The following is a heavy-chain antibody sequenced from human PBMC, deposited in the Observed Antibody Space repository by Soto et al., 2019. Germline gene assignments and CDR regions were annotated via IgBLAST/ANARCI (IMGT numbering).Heavy chain of an antibody. CDR1: GYSIGSGYY. CDR3: ARGKGHTGLNCFDP. D-gene: IGHD2-21*02. CDR2: IYHSGSI. Sequence: SETLSLTCAVSGYSIGSGYYWGWIRQPPGKGLEWIGSIYHSGSIYYNPSLKSRVSISVDTSKNHFSLKLSSVTAADTAVYYCARGKGHTGLNCFDPWGQGTLVTV. V-gene: IGHV4-38-2*01. J-gene: IGHJ5*02.